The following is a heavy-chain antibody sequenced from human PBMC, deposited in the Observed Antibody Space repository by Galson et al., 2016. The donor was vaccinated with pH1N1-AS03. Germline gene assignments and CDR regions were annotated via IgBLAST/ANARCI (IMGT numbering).Heavy chain of an antibody. V-gene: IGHV3-23*01. CDR1: GFSFSSYS. J-gene: IGHJ4*02. CDR3: AREDNFGSGGFLSYDY. D-gene: IGHD2-15*01. CDR2: TSAGGVTT. Sequence: SLRLSCAASGFSFSSYSMSWVRQAPGKGLEWVSATSAGGVTTYYADSVRGRFTISRDNSKKTLSLQMNGLRAEDTALYYCAREDNFGSGGFLSYDYWGLGILVTVSS.